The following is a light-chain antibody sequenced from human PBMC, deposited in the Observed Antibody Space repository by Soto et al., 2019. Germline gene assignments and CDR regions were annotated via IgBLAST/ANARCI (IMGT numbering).Light chain of an antibody. Sequence: SYKLTQPPSVSVAPGQTATITCGGNNIGSKSVPWYQQKPGQAPVLVVYGDSDRPSGIPERFSGSNSGNTATLTITRVEAGDEADYYCQVWDRTSDHYVFGTGTKVTVL. V-gene: IGLV3-21*02. CDR1: NIGSKS. CDR2: GDS. J-gene: IGLJ1*01. CDR3: QVWDRTSDHYV.